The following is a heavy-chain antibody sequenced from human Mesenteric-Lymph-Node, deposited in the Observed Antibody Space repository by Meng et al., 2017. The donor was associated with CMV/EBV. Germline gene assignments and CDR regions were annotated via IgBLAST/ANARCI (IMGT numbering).Heavy chain of an antibody. J-gene: IGHJ4*02. D-gene: IGHD3-9*01. CDR1: FTGYY. CDR2: INPNSGGT. CDR3: ARVLSYDILTGYYTPYYFDY. V-gene: IGHV1-2*06. Sequence: FTGYYMHWVRQAPGQGLEWMGRINPNSGGTNYAQKFQGRVTMTRDTSISTAYMELSRLRSDDTAVYYCARVLSYDILTGYYTPYYFDYWGQGTLVTVSS.